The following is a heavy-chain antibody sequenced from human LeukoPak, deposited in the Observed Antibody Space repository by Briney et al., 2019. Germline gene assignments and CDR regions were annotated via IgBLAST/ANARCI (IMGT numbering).Heavy chain of an antibody. J-gene: IGHJ3*02. CDR1: GYTFTSYF. D-gene: IGHD3-22*01. V-gene: IGHV1-46*04. CDR3: ARCPLLGYDSSASGFDI. CDR2: INQSEGTT. Sequence: ASVKLSCTPTGYTFTSYFMHWVRQAPGQGLEWMGIINQSEGTTCYSHQLKGRVTLTRDTSTTSFFMDHSSLTSDDTAVYYCARCPLLGYDSSASGFDIWGQGTMVTVSS.